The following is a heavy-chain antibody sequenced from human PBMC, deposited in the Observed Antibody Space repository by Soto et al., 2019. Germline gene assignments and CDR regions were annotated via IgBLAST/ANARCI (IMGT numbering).Heavy chain of an antibody. V-gene: IGHV3-23*01. D-gene: IGHD3-9*01. Sequence: EVQLLESGGGLVQPGGSLRLSCAASGFTFSSYAMSWVRQAPGKGLEWVSGISSSGGSTYYADSVKARFPISRDNSKNTLYLQVNSLRAEDTAVYYCAKGGYFDWFGGYYIWGQGTMVTVSS. J-gene: IGHJ3*02. CDR2: ISSSGGST. CDR3: AKGGYFDWFGGYYI. CDR1: GFTFSSYA.